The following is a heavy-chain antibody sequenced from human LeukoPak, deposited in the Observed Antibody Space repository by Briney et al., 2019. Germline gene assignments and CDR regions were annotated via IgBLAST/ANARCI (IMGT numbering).Heavy chain of an antibody. J-gene: IGHJ6*03. CDR2: IYYSGST. Sequence: PSETLSLTCTVSGGSISSYYWSWIRQPPGKGLEWIGYIYYSGSTNYNPSLKSRVTISVDTSKNQFSLKLSSVTAADTAVYYCARDGGPNYYYYMDVWGKGTTVTISS. CDR1: GGSISSYY. CDR3: ARDGGPNYYYYMDV. D-gene: IGHD3-3*01. V-gene: IGHV4-59*01.